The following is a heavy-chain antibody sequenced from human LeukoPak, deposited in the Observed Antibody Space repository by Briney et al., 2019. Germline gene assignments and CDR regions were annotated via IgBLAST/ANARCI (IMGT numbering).Heavy chain of an antibody. Sequence: GGSLRLSCAASGFTFSSYGMHWVRQAPGKGLEWVAVIWYDGSNKYYADSVKGRFTISRDNSKNTLYLQMDSLRAEDTAVYYCAKDGGLWVSAHWGDSWGRGTLVTVSS. V-gene: IGHV3-33*06. CDR2: IWYDGSNK. J-gene: IGHJ4*02. D-gene: IGHD7-27*01. CDR1: GFTFSSYG. CDR3: AKDGGLWVSAHWGDS.